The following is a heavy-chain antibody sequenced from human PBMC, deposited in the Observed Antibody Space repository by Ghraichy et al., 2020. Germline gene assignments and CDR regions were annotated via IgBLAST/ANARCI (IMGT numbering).Heavy chain of an antibody. CDR2: IYYSGST. V-gene: IGHV4-59*01. Sequence: SETLSLTCTVSGGSISSYYWSWIRQPPGKGLEWIGYIYYSGSTNYNPSLKSRVTISVDTSKNQFSLKLSSVTAADTAVYYCARPTNWGYFDYWGQGTLVTVSS. D-gene: IGHD7-27*01. CDR1: GGSISSYY. CDR3: ARPTNWGYFDY. J-gene: IGHJ4*02.